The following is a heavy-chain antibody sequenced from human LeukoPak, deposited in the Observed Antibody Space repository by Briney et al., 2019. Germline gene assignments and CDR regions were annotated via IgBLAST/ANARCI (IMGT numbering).Heavy chain of an antibody. Sequence: PGGSLRLSCAASGFTFSSYWMSWVRQAPGKGLEWVANIKQDGSEKYYVDSVKGRFTISRDNAKNSLYVQMNSLRAEDTAVYYCARILSGGSCQPPCIVGANFDYWGQGTLVTVSS. CDR2: IKQDGSEK. V-gene: IGHV3-7*01. CDR3: ARILSGGSCQPPCIVGANFDY. CDR1: GFTFSSYW. D-gene: IGHD2-15*01. J-gene: IGHJ4*02.